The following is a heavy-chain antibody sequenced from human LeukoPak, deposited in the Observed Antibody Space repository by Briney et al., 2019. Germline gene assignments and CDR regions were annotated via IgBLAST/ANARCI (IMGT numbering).Heavy chain of an antibody. J-gene: IGHJ6*02. D-gene: IGHD6-13*01. Sequence: ASVKVSCKASGYTFTTYGINWVRQAPGQGLEWMGWISVYNDNTYYTQKLQDRVTMTTDTSTSTAYMELGSLISDDTAVYYCARGVSSWYYGMDVWGQGTTVIVSS. V-gene: IGHV1-18*01. CDR3: ARGVSSWYYGMDV. CDR1: GYTFTTYG. CDR2: ISVYNDNT.